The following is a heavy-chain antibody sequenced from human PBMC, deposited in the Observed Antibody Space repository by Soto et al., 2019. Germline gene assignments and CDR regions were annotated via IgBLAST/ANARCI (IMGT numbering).Heavy chain of an antibody. J-gene: IGHJ3*02. Sequence: GGSLRLSCVASGFTFSSYAMSWVRQAPGKGLEWVSAISGSGGSTYYADSVKGRFTISRDNSKNTLYLQMNSLRAEDTAVYYCAKLALVATTMSFPVPFDTWVQGPMVT. CDR1: GFTFSSYA. V-gene: IGHV3-23*01. D-gene: IGHD5-12*01. CDR2: ISGSGGST. CDR3: AKLALVATTMSFPVPFDT.